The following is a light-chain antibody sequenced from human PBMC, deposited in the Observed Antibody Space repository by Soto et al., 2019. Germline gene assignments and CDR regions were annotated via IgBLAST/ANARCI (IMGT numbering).Light chain of an antibody. CDR3: QQYDNSPPMYT. V-gene: IGKV3-20*01. CDR1: RSVSSSY. CDR2: GVF. Sequence: EIVLTQSPGTLSLSPGERATLSCRASRSVSSSYLSWYQQRPGQAPRLLIYGVFKRVSGIPDRFSGSGSGTDFTLTISRLEPEDFAVYYCQQYDNSPPMYTFGQGTNLEIK. J-gene: IGKJ2*01.